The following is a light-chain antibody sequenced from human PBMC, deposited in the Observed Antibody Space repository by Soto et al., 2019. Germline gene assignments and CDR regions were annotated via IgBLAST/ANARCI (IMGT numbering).Light chain of an antibody. CDR2: EVN. J-gene: IGLJ1*01. CDR3: NSFAGSSNVGV. CDR1: SSDVGAYNY. Sequence: QSVLTQPPSASGSPGQSVTISCTGTSSDVGAYNYVSWYQQHPGKAPKLIIFEVNKRPSGVPDRFSGSKSGNTASLTVSGLQAEDEADYYCNSFAGSSNVGVFGTGTKVTVL. V-gene: IGLV2-8*01.